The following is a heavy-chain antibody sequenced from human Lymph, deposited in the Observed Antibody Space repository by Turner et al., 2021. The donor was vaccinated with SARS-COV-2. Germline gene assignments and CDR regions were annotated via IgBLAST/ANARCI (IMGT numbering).Heavy chain of an antibody. CDR1: GFTFSTYS. D-gene: IGHD4-17*01. V-gene: IGHV3-21*01. J-gene: IGHJ4*02. Sequence: VQLVESGGGVVKPGGCLRLACAASGFTFSTYSRNWVRQAPGKGLEWISSISSSSSYISYADSVKGRFTISRDDAKNSLYLQMNSLRAEDTAVYFCARDIPTTADYFDYWGQGTLVTVSS. CDR3: ARDIPTTADYFDY. CDR2: ISSSSSYI.